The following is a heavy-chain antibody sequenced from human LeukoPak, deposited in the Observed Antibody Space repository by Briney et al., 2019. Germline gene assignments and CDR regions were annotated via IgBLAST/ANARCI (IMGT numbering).Heavy chain of an antibody. V-gene: IGHV3-7*01. D-gene: IGHD1-14*01. Sequence: GGSLRLSCAASGFTFSGHWMGWVRQAPGKGLEWVANINQGGSDKYYVDSVKGRFTISRDNANNLLYLQMNSLRGEDTAVYYCTRDRSRAEDDWGQGTLVTVSS. CDR1: GFTFSGHW. CDR2: INQGGSDK. CDR3: TRDRSRAEDD. J-gene: IGHJ4*02.